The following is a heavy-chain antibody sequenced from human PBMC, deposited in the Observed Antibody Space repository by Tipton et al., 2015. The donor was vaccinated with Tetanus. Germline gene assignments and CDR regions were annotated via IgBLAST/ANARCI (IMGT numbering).Heavy chain of an antibody. D-gene: IGHD5-24*01. CDR3: ARHFPVGDGYSRDAFDI. CDR1: GYSFTSYW. Sequence: QLVQSGAEVKKPGESLKISCKGSGYSFTSYWIGWVRQMPGKGLEWMGIIYPGDSDTRYSPPFQGRVTISAAKSISPAYLQWSSLKASDPAMYYCARHFPVGDGYSRDAFDIWGQGTMVTVSS. J-gene: IGHJ3*02. V-gene: IGHV5-51*01. CDR2: IYPGDSDT.